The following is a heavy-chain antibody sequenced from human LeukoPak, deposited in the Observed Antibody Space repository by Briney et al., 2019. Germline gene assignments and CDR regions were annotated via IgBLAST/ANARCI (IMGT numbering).Heavy chain of an antibody. Sequence: SETLSLTCTVSGGSVSSYFWNWIRQPPGKGLEWIGYIYYSGSTNYNPSLKSRVTMSVDTSQNQFSLKLSSVTAADTAVYYCARLGLYDSSGYYYVWGQGTLVTVSS. CDR3: ARLGLYDSSGYYYV. CDR1: GGSVSSYF. CDR2: IYYSGST. D-gene: IGHD3-22*01. V-gene: IGHV4-59*08. J-gene: IGHJ1*01.